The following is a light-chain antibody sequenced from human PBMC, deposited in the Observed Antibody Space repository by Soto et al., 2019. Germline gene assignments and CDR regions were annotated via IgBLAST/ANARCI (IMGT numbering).Light chain of an antibody. CDR3: QQYGGSPPYT. Sequence: EIVLTQSPGTLSLSPGERATLSCRASHSVSSRYLAWYQHKPGQAPRLLIYGASSRATGIPDRFSGSGSGTDFTLTISRLEPEDFAVYHCQQYGGSPPYTFGQGTKLEIK. CDR1: HSVSSRY. V-gene: IGKV3-20*01. J-gene: IGKJ2*01. CDR2: GAS.